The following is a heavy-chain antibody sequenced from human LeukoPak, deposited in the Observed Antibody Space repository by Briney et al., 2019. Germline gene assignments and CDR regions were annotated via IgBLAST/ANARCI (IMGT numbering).Heavy chain of an antibody. V-gene: IGHV6-1*01. D-gene: IGHD3-9*01. CDR3: ARDAAGYDILTGYGFDP. J-gene: IGHJ5*02. CDR2: TYYRSKWYN. Sequence: SQTLSLTCAISGDSVSSNSAAWNWIRQSPSRGLEWLGRTYYRSKWYNDYAVSVKSQITINPDTSKNQFSLQLNSVTPEDTAVYYCARDAAGYDILTGYGFDPWGQGTLVTVSS. CDR1: GDSVSSNSAA.